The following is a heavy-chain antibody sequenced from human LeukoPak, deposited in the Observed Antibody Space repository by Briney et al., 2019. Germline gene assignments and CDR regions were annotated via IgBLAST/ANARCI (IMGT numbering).Heavy chain of an antibody. J-gene: IGHJ4*01. Sequence: SGPTLVKPTQPLTLTCTCSGFSVSTNGLGVGWIRQPPGKALEWLALIHWDDEKRYNSSLKNRLTIAKDDSKNEVVLTMTNMDTVGTATYFCAHSGMMVVAPFDHWGHGILVTVSS. CDR1: GFSVSTNGLG. V-gene: IGHV2-5*02. CDR3: AHSGMMVVAPFDH. D-gene: IGHD3-22*01. CDR2: IHWDDEK.